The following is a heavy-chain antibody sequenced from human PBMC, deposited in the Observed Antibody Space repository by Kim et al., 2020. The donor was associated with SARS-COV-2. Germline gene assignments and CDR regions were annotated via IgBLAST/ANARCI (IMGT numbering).Heavy chain of an antibody. D-gene: IGHD2-15*01. Sequence: GESLKISCKGSGYSFTSYWIGWVRQMPGKGLEWMGIIYPGDSDTRYSPSFQGQVTISADKSISTAYLQWSSLKASDTAMYYCARRGDPGVVVAAKTFDIWGQGTMVTVSS. CDR1: GYSFTSYW. V-gene: IGHV5-51*01. J-gene: IGHJ3*02. CDR2: IYPGDSDT. CDR3: ARRGDPGVVVAAKTFDI.